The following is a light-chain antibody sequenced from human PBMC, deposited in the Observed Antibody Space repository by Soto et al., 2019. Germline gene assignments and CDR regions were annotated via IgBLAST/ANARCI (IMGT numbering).Light chain of an antibody. CDR1: SSDVGSYNL. CDR3: GSYEGGRTYVV. CDR2: EGS. V-gene: IGLV2-23*01. J-gene: IGLJ2*01. Sequence: QSALTQPASVSGSPGQSITISCTGTSSDVGSYNLVSWYQQHPGKAPKLMIYEGSKRRSGVSNRFSGSKSCNTASLTISGLQDEDEAAYYCGSYEGGRTYVVFGGGTKLTV.